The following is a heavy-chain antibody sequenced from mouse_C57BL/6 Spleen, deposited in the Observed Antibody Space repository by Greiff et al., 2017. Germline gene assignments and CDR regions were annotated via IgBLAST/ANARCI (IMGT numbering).Heavy chain of an antibody. J-gene: IGHJ2*01. D-gene: IGHD1-1*01. CDR3: TRTGFNYYGSSIYFDY. V-gene: IGHV1-15*01. CDR2: FVPETGGT. CDR1: GYTFTDYE. Sequence: VQLQQSGAELVRPGASVTLSCKASGYTFTDYEMHWVKQTPVHGLEWIGAFVPETGGTAYNQKFKGKAILTADKSSSTAYMELRSLTSEDSAVYYCTRTGFNYYGSSIYFDYKGQGTTLTVSA.